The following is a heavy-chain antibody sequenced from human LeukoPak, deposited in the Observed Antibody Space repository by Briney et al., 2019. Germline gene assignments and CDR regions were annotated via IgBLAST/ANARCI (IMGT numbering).Heavy chain of an antibody. V-gene: IGHV1-46*01. J-gene: IGHJ6*03. CDR2: INPSGGTT. D-gene: IGHD1-7*01. CDR1: GYTFTNYY. CDR3: ARVRRLELPPGNLYYYMDV. Sequence: ASVKVSCKASGYTFTNYYMHWVRQAPGQGPEWVGVINPSGGTTTYAQRFQGRVTMTRDTSTSTVYMDLSSLRSEDTAVYYCARVRRLELPPGNLYYYMDVWGKGTTVTVSS.